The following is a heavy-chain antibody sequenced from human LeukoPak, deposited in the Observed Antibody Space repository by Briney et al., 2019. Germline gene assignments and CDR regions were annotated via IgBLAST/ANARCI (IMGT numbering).Heavy chain of an antibody. Sequence: ASVKVSCKASGYTFTGYYMHWVRQAPGQGLEWMGWINPNSGGTNYAQKFQGRVTMTRDTSISTAYMELSSLRSEDTAVYYCARGRDCSGSSCYPADLWGQGTLVTVSS. D-gene: IGHD2-15*01. CDR1: GYTFTGYY. J-gene: IGHJ5*02. CDR3: ARGRDCSGSSCYPADL. V-gene: IGHV1-2*02. CDR2: INPNSGGT.